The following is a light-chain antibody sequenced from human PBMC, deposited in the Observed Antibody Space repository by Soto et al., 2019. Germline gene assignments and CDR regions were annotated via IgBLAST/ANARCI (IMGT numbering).Light chain of an antibody. CDR1: GSNLANHV. CDR3: ASWDDIQHALL. V-gene: IGLV1-36*01. CDR2: YDG. Sequence: QSVLTQPPSVSAAPGQRVDISCSGGGSNLANHVATWYQQLPGKAPKLLLYYDGVLASGVSDRFSGSRSVSSASLAISSLQSEDVATYYCASWDDIQHALLFGGGTKLTVL. J-gene: IGLJ2*01.